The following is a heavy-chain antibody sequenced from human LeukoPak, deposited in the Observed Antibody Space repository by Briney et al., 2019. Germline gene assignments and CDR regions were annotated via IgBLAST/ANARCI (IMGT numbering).Heavy chain of an antibody. CDR2: ISSNGKTI. CDR1: GFTFSTYR. V-gene: IGHV3-48*04. J-gene: IGHJ4*02. CDR3: ARDRVYSSHFDY. Sequence: PGGSLRLSCAASGFTFSTYRMNWVRQAPGKGLEWVTSISSNGKTIYYADSVKGRFTISRDNAKNSLYLQMNSLRAEDTAVYYCARDRVYSSHFDYWGQGTLVTVSS. D-gene: IGHD6-13*01.